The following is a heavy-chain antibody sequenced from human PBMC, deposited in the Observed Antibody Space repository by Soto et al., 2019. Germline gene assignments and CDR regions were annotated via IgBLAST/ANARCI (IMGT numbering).Heavy chain of an antibody. Sequence: GGSLRLSCAASGFTFSSYAMSWVRQAPGKGLEWVSAISGSGGSTYYADSVKGRFTISRDNSKNTLYLQMNSLRAEDTAVYYCANVYYDFWSGPNGPADYWGQGTLVTVSS. CDR2: ISGSGGST. V-gene: IGHV3-23*01. J-gene: IGHJ4*02. CDR1: GFTFSSYA. CDR3: ANVYYDFWSGPNGPADY. D-gene: IGHD3-3*01.